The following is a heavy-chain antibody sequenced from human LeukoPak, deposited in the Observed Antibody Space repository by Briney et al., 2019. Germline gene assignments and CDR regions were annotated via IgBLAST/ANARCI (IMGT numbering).Heavy chain of an antibody. J-gene: IGHJ5*02. CDR2: ISSSSSYI. V-gene: IGHV3-21*01. CDR1: GFTFSSYS. CDR3: AKKYDYGDKRGSFDP. D-gene: IGHD4-17*01. Sequence: GGSLRLSCAASGFTFSSYSMNWVRQAPGKGLEWVSSISSSSSYIYYADSVKGRFTISRDNAKNSLYLQMNSLRAEDTAVYYCAKKYDYGDKRGSFDPWGQGTLVTVSS.